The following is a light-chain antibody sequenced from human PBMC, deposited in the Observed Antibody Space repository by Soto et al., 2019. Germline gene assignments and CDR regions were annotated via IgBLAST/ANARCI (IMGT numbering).Light chain of an antibody. CDR2: GAS. CDR3: QQYNNWPLT. CDR1: QSISSN. J-gene: IGKJ4*01. Sequence: EIVMTQSPATLSVSPGERATLSCRASQSISSNLAWYQQKPGQAPRLLIYGASTRATGIPARFSGGGSGTEFTLTISSLQSADFAVYYCQQYNNWPLTLGGGTKVEI. V-gene: IGKV3-15*01.